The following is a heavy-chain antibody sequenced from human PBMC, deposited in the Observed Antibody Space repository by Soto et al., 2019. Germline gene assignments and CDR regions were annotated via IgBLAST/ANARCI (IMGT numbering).Heavy chain of an antibody. V-gene: IGHV4-39*01. CDR1: GGSISSTGYY. CDR3: ARAYGSGTYYFDY. Sequence: QLQLQESGPGLVKPSETLSLTCTVSGGSISSTGYYWGWIRQPPGKGLEWIGSIYYSGSTYYNPSLKSRVTISVDTSKNQFSLKLSSVTAADTAVYYCARAYGSGTYYFDYWGQGTLVTVSS. D-gene: IGHD3-10*01. CDR2: IYYSGST. J-gene: IGHJ4*02.